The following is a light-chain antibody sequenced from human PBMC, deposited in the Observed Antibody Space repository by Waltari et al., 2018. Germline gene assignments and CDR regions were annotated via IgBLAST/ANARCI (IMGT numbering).Light chain of an antibody. J-gene: IGLJ2*01. CDR2: EVS. CDR3: SSYAGSNNFVV. CDR1: SSDVGGYND. Sequence: QSALTQPPSASGSPGQSLTISCTGTSSDVGGYNDVPRYQQHQGKAPKLMIYEVSNRPSGVPDRFSGSKSGNTASLTVSGLQAEDEADYYCSSYAGSNNFVVFGGGTKLTVL. V-gene: IGLV2-8*01.